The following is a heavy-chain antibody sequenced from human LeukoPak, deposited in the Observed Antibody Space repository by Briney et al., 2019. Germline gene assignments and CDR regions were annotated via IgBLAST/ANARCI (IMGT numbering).Heavy chain of an antibody. J-gene: IGHJ4*02. CDR2: INPSGGST. V-gene: IGHV1-46*01. CDR3: AKSSSGWVREIDY. D-gene: IGHD6-19*01. Sequence: GASVKVSCKASGYTFTSYYMHWVRQAPGQGLEWIGIINPSGGSTSYAQKFQGRVTMTRDTSTSTVYMELSSLRSEDTAVYYCAKSSSGWVREIDYWGQGTLVTVSS. CDR1: GYTFTSYY.